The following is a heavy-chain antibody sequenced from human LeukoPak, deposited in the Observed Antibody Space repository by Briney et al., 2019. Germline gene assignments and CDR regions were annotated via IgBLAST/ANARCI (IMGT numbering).Heavy chain of an antibody. V-gene: IGHV4-4*07. CDR2: IYTSGST. Sequence: SETLSLTCTVSGGSISGYYWSWIRQPAGKGLEWIGRIYTSGSTNYNPSLKSRVTMSVDTSKNQFSLKLSSVTAADMAVYYCARGIAAAAEWEPLDYWGQGTLVTVSS. J-gene: IGHJ4*02. D-gene: IGHD6-13*01. CDR3: ARGIAAAAEWEPLDY. CDR1: GGSISGYY.